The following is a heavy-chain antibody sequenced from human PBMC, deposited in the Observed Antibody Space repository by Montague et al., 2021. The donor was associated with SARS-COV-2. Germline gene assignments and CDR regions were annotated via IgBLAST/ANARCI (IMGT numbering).Heavy chain of an antibody. J-gene: IGHJ4*02. V-gene: IGHV3-20*04. D-gene: IGHD3-10*01. CDR3: TRGFRGGPFDC. CDR2: ITWNGITT. Sequence: SLRLSCAASGFAFDVYGMSWIRQVPGKGLEWVAGITWNGITTGYXDAVKGRFTISRDNAKKSLYLEMKSLRAEDTALYYCTRGFRGGPFDCWGQGSLVTVSS. CDR1: GFAFDVYG.